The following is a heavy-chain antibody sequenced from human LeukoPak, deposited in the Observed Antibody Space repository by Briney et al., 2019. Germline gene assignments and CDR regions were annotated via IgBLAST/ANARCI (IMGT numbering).Heavy chain of an antibody. J-gene: IGHJ4*02. CDR2: IIPIFGTA. D-gene: IGHD5-24*01. CDR3: ARWAGDGYNYYFDY. V-gene: IGHV1-69*05. Sequence: SVKVSCKASGGTFSSYAISWVRQAPGKGLEWMGGIIPIFGTANYAQKFQGRVTITTDESTSTAYMELSSLRSEDTAVYYCARWAGDGYNYYFDYWGQGTLVTVSS. CDR1: GGTFSSYA.